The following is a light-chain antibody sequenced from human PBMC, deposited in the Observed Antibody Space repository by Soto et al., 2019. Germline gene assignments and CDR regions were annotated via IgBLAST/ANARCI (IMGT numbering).Light chain of an antibody. J-gene: IGKJ2*01. CDR3: QQSYSIPYT. CDR1: QSISSY. Sequence: DIQMTQSPSSLSVSVGDRVTITCRASQSISSYVNWYQQKPGKATKLLIYGSSNLQSGVPSRFSGSGSGTDFTLTISSLQPEDFATYYCQQSYSIPYTFGQGTKLEIK. CDR2: GSS. V-gene: IGKV1-39*01.